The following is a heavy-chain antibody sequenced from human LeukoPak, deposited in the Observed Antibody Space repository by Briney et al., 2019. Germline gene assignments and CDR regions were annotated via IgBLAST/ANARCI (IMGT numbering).Heavy chain of an antibody. D-gene: IGHD4/OR15-4a*01. CDR3: ARGRKTMDY. CDR2: INHSGST. J-gene: IGHJ4*02. V-gene: IGHV4-34*01. Sequence: SETLSLTCAVYGGSFSGYYWSWIRQPPGKGLEWIGEINHSGSTNYNPSLKSRVTISVNTSKNQFSLKLSSVTAADTAVYYCARGRKTMDYWGQGTLVTVSS. CDR1: GGSFSGYY.